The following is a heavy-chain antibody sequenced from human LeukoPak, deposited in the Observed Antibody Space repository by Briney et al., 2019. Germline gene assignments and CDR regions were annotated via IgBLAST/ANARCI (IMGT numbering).Heavy chain of an antibody. D-gene: IGHD3-9*01. CDR1: GFNFSDYT. V-gene: IGHV3-30*01. J-gene: IGHJ4*02. CDR3: ARDAGDILTGYYKYYFDY. Sequence: GGSLRLSCAASGFNFSDYTIHWVRQAPGEGLEWVTIISYDGRNIYYADSVRGRFTVSRDNSKNTVYLQLNSLRADDTAVYSCARDAGDILTGYYKYYFDYWGQGTLVTVSS. CDR2: ISYDGRNI.